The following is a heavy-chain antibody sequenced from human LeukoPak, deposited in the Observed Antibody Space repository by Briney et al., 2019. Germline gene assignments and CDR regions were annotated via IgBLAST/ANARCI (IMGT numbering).Heavy chain of an antibody. CDR3: ARGSIFRIFRAFDI. CDR2: MNPNSGNT. J-gene: IGHJ3*02. D-gene: IGHD3-9*01. CDR1: GYTFTSYD. Sequence: GASVKVSCKTSGYTFTSYDISWVRQATGQGLEWMGWMNPNSGNTGYAQKFQGRVTMTRNTSISTAYMELSSLRSEDTAVYYCARGSIFRIFRAFDIWGQVTMVTVSS. V-gene: IGHV1-8*01.